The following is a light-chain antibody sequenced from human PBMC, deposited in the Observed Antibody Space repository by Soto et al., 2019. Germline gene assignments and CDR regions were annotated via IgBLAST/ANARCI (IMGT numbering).Light chain of an antibody. J-gene: IGKJ4*01. Sequence: EIVLTQYPATLSLSPGDRATLSCRASQSVSSYLAWYQQKPGQAPRLLIYDAYNRAAGIPARFSGSGSGTDFTLTIASLEPEDFAVYYCQQRSDWPSTCGGGTKVEIK. CDR2: DAY. CDR3: QQRSDWPST. V-gene: IGKV3-11*01. CDR1: QSVSSY.